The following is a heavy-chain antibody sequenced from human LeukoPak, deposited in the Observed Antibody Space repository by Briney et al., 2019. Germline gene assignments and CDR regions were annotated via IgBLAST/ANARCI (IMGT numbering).Heavy chain of an antibody. V-gene: IGHV4-34*01. J-gene: IGHJ4*02. Sequence: SETLSLTCAVYGGSFSDYYWSWIRQPPGKGLEWIGEINSSGSTNYKPSLKSRVSTSVDTSKNQFSLKLSSVTAADTAVYYCARMVHRIVGATTLDYWGQGTLVTVSS. CDR2: INSSGST. CDR1: GGSFSDYY. CDR3: ARMVHRIVGATTLDY. D-gene: IGHD1-26*01.